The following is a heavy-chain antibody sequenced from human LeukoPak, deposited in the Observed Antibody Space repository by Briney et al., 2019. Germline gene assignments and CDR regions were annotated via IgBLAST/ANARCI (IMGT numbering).Heavy chain of an antibody. CDR1: GGSISSYY. Sequence: PSETLSLTCTVSGGSISSYYWSWIRQPPGKGLEWIGYIYYSGSTNYNPSLKSRVTISVDTSKNQFSLKLSSVTAADTAVYYCARGLSRQSRGVIPAYWGQGTLVTVSS. J-gene: IGHJ4*02. V-gene: IGHV4-59*01. CDR3: ARGLSRQSRGVIPAY. D-gene: IGHD3-10*01. CDR2: IYYSGST.